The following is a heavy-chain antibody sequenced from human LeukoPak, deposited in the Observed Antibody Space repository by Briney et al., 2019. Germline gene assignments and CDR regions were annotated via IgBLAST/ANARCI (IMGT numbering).Heavy chain of an antibody. V-gene: IGHV3-48*01. CDR2: ISSTGGTK. D-gene: IGHD3-10*01. CDR1: GFTFRAYR. J-gene: IGHJ4*02. CDR3: AKVFGGYPIDY. Sequence: PGGSLRLSCVASGFTFRAYRMTWVRQAPQKGLEWISFISSTGGTKYYADSVKGRFTISRDNAENSLYLQMNSLRAEDTAVYYCAKVFGGYPIDYWGQGTLVTVSS.